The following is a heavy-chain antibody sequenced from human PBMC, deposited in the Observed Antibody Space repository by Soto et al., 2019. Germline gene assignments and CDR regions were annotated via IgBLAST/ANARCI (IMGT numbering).Heavy chain of an antibody. J-gene: IGHJ6*02. CDR1: GGTFSSYA. D-gene: IGHD6-6*01. CDR2: IIPIFGTA. CDR3: ARDGALAARDYYYGMDV. Sequence: SVKVSCKASGGTFSSYAISWVRQAPGQGLEWMGGIIPIFGTANYAQKFQGRVTITADESTSTAYMELSSLRSEDTAVYYCARDGALAARDYYYGMDVWGQGTTVTVSS. V-gene: IGHV1-69*13.